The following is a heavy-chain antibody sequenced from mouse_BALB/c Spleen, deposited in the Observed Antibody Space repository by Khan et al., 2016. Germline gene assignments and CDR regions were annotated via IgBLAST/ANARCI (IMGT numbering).Heavy chain of an antibody. CDR3: EKLYYEGGVAD. CDR2: INPDSSTI. J-gene: IGHJ2*01. V-gene: IGHV4-1*02. CDR1: GFDFSRYW. D-gene: IGHD1-1*02. Sequence: EVKLLESGGGLVQPGGSLKLSCAASGFDFSRYWMNWVRQAPGKGLEWIGEINPDSSTINYTPSLKDQFIFSRDTANNTLYLQMRKVRSEDTALYYCEKLYYEGGVADWGQVPTLTVAS.